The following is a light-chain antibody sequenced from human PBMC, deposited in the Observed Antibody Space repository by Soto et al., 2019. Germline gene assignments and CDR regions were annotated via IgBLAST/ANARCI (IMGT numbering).Light chain of an antibody. J-gene: IGKJ5*01. V-gene: IGKV1-39*01. Sequence: DIQMTQSPSCLSASVGYRVTITCQSSQDISNYLNWYQQKPGNAPKVLIYAASNLQTGVPSRFSGSGSGTDFTLTINSLQPEDFATYSCQQSYSTPITFGQGTRLEIK. CDR1: QDISNY. CDR3: QQSYSTPIT. CDR2: AAS.